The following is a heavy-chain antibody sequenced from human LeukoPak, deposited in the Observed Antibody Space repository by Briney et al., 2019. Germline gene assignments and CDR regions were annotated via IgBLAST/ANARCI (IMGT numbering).Heavy chain of an antibody. V-gene: IGHV3-69-1*01. CDR2: SSSSSSI. CDR1: GFTFSDYY. Sequence: GSLRLSCAASGFTFSDYYMSWIRQAPGKGLEWVSYSSSSSSIYYADSVKGRFTISRDNAKNSLYLQMNSLRAEDTAVYYCARGDYGDYWNYYYMDVWGKGTTVTVSS. J-gene: IGHJ6*03. CDR3: ARGDYGDYWNYYYMDV. D-gene: IGHD4-17*01.